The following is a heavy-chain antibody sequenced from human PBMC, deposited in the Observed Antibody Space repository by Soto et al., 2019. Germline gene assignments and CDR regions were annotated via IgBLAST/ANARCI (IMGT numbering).Heavy chain of an antibody. CDR3: ARGTYRFDY. V-gene: IGHV4-59*01. D-gene: IGHD3-10*01. CDR2: IYNSGST. Sequence: PSETLSLTCTVSGGSISSYYWSWIRQPPGKGLEWIGYIYNSGSTNYNPSLKSRVTISIDTSKNQFSLKLSSVTAADTAVYYCARGTYRFDYWGQGTLVTVSS. CDR1: GGSISSYY. J-gene: IGHJ4*02.